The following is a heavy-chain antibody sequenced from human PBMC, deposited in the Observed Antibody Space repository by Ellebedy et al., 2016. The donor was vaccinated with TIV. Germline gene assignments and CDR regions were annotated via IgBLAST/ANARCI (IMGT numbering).Heavy chain of an antibody. Sequence: GESLKISCAASGFSFRNYWMSWVRQAPGKGLEWVANIYQDGSEKYYVDSVKGRFTISRDNAKNSLYLQLNRLRVEDTAVYYCARRGSYGDYAVQVNNWFDRWGQGTLVTV. CDR2: IYQDGSEK. V-gene: IGHV3-7*01. J-gene: IGHJ5*02. CDR3: ARRGSYGDYAVQVNNWFDR. D-gene: IGHD4-17*01. CDR1: GFSFRNYW.